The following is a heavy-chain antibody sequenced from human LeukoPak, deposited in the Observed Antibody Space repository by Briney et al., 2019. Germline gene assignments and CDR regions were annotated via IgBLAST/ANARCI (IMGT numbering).Heavy chain of an antibody. D-gene: IGHD3-9*01. CDR1: GYSFTKYW. V-gene: IGHV5-51*01. CDR2: IYPGDSDI. CDR3: ARGGHDLLTGRYHDYFDY. Sequence: GESLKISCKGSGYSFTKYWIGWVRQMPGKGLEWMGIIYPGDSDIRYSPSFRGQGTISADKSISTAYLQWSSLKASDTAIYYCARGGHDLLTGRYHDYFDYWGQGALVTVSS. J-gene: IGHJ4*02.